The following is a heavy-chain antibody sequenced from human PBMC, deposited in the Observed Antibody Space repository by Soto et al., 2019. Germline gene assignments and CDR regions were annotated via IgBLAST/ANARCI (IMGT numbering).Heavy chain of an antibody. V-gene: IGHV3-23*01. Sequence: EVQLLESGGGLVQPGGSLRLSCAASGFTFSSYAMSWVRQAPGKGLEWVSAISGSGGSTYYADSVKGRFTISRDNSKNTLYLQMNSLRAEDTAVYYCAKDLSQQWLVILLDYWCQGTLVTVSS. CDR2: ISGSGGST. D-gene: IGHD6-19*01. CDR3: AKDLSQQWLVILLDY. CDR1: GFTFSSYA. J-gene: IGHJ4*02.